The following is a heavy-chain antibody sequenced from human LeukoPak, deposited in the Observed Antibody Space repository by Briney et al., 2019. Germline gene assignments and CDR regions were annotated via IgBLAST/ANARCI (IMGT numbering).Heavy chain of an antibody. D-gene: IGHD2-2*01. V-gene: IGHV3-23*01. Sequence: GGSLRLSCAASGFTFSSYAMSWVRQAPGEGLEWVSAISGSGGSTYYADSVKGRFTISRDNSKNTQYLQMNSLRAEDTAVYYCAKVAIVVVPAADNWFDPWGQGTLVTVSS. CDR1: GFTFSSYA. J-gene: IGHJ5*02. CDR3: AKVAIVVVPAADNWFDP. CDR2: ISGSGGST.